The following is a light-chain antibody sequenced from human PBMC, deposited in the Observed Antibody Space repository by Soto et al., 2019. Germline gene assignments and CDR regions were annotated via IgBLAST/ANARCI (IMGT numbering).Light chain of an antibody. CDR1: QSISSW. CDR2: DAS. Sequence: STLSASVGDRVTITCRASQSISSWLAWYQQKPGKAPKLLIYDASSLESGVPSRFSGSGSGTEFTLTISSLQPDDFATYYCQQYNSYWGTFGQGTKVDIK. V-gene: IGKV1-5*01. CDR3: QQYNSYWGT. J-gene: IGKJ1*01.